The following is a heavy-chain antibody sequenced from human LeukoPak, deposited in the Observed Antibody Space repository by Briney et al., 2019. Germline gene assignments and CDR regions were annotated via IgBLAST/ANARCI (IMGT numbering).Heavy chain of an antibody. J-gene: IGHJ3*02. Sequence: PSETLSLTCTVSGGSINNHYWSWIRQPPGKGLEWIGYIYYSGSTNYSPSLKSRVTISVDTSKNQFSLKLSSVTAADTAVYYCARRSNDILTGYYPDAFDIWGQGTMVTVSS. CDR1: GGSINNHY. V-gene: IGHV4-59*11. D-gene: IGHD3-9*01. CDR2: IYYSGST. CDR3: ARRSNDILTGYYPDAFDI.